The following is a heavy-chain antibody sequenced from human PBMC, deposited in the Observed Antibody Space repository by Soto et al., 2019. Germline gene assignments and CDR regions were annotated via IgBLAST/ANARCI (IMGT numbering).Heavy chain of an antibody. J-gene: IGHJ2*01. CDR3: AKDSTVVVTAIGSWYFDL. D-gene: IGHD2-21*02. Sequence: QVQLVESGGGVVQPGRSLRLSCAASGFTFSSYGMHWVRQAPGKGLEWVAVISYDGSNKYYADSVKGRFTISRDNSKNTLYLQMNSLRAEDTVVYYCAKDSTVVVTAIGSWYFDLWGRGTLVTVSS. V-gene: IGHV3-30*18. CDR2: ISYDGSNK. CDR1: GFTFSSYG.